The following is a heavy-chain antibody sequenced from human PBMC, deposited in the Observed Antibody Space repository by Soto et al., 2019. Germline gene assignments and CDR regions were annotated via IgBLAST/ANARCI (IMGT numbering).Heavy chain of an antibody. Sequence: PSETLSRTCTVSGGSISSYYWSWIRQPPGKGLEWIGYIYYSGSTNYNPSLKSRVTISVDTSKNQFSLKLSSVTAADTAVYYCARASIWFGEGGGRRDYYYYYGMDVWGQGTTVTVSS. CDR1: GGSISSYY. CDR3: ARASIWFGEGGGRRDYYYYYGMDV. V-gene: IGHV4-59*01. CDR2: IYYSGST. D-gene: IGHD3-10*01. J-gene: IGHJ6*02.